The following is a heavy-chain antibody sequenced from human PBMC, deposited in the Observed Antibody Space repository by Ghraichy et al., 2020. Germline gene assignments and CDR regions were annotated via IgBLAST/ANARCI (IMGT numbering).Heavy chain of an antibody. V-gene: IGHV4-39*01. J-gene: IGHJ4*02. CDR3: ARHGIAAPVDY. Sequence: SETLSLTCTVSGGSISSSSYYWGWIRQPPGKGLEWIGSIYYSGSTYYNPSLKSRVTISVDTSKNQFSLKLSSVTAADTAVYYCARHGIAAPVDYWGQGTLVTVSS. CDR1: GGSISSSSYY. CDR2: IYYSGST. D-gene: IGHD6-6*01.